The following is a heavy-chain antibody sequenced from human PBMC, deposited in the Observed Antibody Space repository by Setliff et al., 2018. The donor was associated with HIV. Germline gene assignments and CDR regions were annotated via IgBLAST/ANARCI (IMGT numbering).Heavy chain of an antibody. CDR1: GGSVSSYY. D-gene: IGHD2-15*01. V-gene: IGHV4-59*08. CDR2: IYYSGST. CDR3: ARHDDCSGGSCYPEGNYYYYYMDV. Sequence: SETPSLTCTVSGGSVSSYYWSWIRQPPGKGLEWIGYIYYSGSTNYNPSLKSRVTISVDTSKNQFSLKLSSVTAADTAVYYCARHDDCSGGSCYPEGNYYYYYMDVWGKGTTVTAP. J-gene: IGHJ6*03.